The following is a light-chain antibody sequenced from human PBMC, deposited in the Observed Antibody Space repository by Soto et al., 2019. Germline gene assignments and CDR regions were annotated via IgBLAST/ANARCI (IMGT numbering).Light chain of an antibody. V-gene: IGKV1-5*01. J-gene: IGKJ1*01. CDR1: QNINNW. Sequence: GDRVTITCRASQNINNWIAWYQQKPGKAPKFLIYDASTLESGVPSRFSGSGFGTEFSLTTSSLQPDDFGSYYCQHMRTFGQGTKV. CDR2: DAS. CDR3: QHMRT.